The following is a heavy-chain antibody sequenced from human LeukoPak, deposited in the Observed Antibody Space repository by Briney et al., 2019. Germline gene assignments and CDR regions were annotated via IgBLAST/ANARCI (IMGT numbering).Heavy chain of an antibody. CDR3: ARAGDSSGYEYYFDY. Sequence: SETLSLTCTVSGGSISSYFWTWIRQPAGKGLEWIGRIYTSGSTNYNPSLKSRVTMSVDTSKNQFSLKLSSVTAADTAVYYCARAGDSSGYEYYFDYWGQGTLVTVSS. CDR2: IYTSGST. V-gene: IGHV4-4*07. CDR1: GGSISSYF. J-gene: IGHJ4*02. D-gene: IGHD3-22*01.